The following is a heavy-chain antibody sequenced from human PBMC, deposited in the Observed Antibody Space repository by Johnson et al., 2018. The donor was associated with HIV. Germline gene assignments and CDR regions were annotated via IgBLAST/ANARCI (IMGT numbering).Heavy chain of an antibody. CDR2: INWNGGSR. D-gene: IGHD3-10*01. Sequence: EVQLVESGGGVVRPGGSLRLSCAASGFTFDDYGMSWVRQAPGKGLEWVAGINWNGGSRGYADSVKGRFTISRDNAKNSLYLQMNSLRAEDTALSYCAGGGRYYAPGAFDIWGKGTMVTVS. CDR1: GFTFDDYG. CDR3: AGGGRYYAPGAFDI. J-gene: IGHJ3*02. V-gene: IGHV3-20*04.